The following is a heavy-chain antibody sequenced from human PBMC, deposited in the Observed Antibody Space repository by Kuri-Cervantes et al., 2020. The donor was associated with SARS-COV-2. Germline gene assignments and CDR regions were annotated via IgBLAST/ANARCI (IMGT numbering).Heavy chain of an antibody. CDR3: AKGISWFGELNIGVPYYYGMDV. V-gene: IGHV3-30*18. Sequence: GESLKISCAASGFSFGAYGMHWVRQAPGKGLEWVALISYDGNNKYYLHSVDGRLTISRDNSKNTLYLQMNSLRAEDTAVYYCAKGISWFGELNIGVPYYYGMDVWGQGTTVTVSS. CDR1: GFSFGAYG. CDR2: ISYDGNNK. J-gene: IGHJ6*02. D-gene: IGHD3-10*01.